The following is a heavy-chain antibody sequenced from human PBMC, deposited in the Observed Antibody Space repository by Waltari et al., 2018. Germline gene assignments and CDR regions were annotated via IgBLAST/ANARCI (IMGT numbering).Heavy chain of an antibody. V-gene: IGHV4-59*01. CDR1: GGSISSYY. CDR2: IYYSGST. CDR3: ARGPHIVVVVAATSDAFDI. Sequence: QVQLQESGPGLVKPSETLSLTCTVSGGSISSYYWCWIRQPPGQGLEWIGYIYYSGSTNYNPSLKSRVTISVDTSKNQFSLKLSSVTAADTAVYYCARGPHIVVVVAATSDAFDIWGQGTMVTVSS. D-gene: IGHD2-15*01. J-gene: IGHJ3*02.